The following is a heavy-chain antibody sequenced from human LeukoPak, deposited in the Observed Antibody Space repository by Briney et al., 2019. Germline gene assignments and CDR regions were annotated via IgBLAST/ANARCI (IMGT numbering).Heavy chain of an antibody. Sequence: SETLSLTCTVSGGSISSYYWGWIRQPPGKGLEWIGYIYYSGTTNYNPSLKSRVPISVDTSKNQFSLKLSSVTAADTAVYYCARGVYIAAAQYGYWGQGTLVTVSS. CDR2: IYYSGTT. CDR3: ARGVYIAAAQYGY. J-gene: IGHJ4*02. V-gene: IGHV4-59*01. CDR1: GGSISSYY. D-gene: IGHD6-13*01.